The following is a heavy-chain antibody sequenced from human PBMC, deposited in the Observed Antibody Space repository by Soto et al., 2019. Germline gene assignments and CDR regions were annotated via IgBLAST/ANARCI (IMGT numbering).Heavy chain of an antibody. D-gene: IGHD4-17*01. J-gene: IGHJ6*02. CDR1: GGYISGYS. Sequence: PAETLSRSCTVSGGYISGYSWRWILRPPGKGLEWIGYIYYSGSTNYNPSLKSRVTISVDTSKNQFSLKLSSVTTADTAVYYCARGSTGLRDYYHGMDVWGQGTTVTVSS. CDR3: ARGSTGLRDYYHGMDV. CDR2: IYYSGST. V-gene: IGHV4-59*01.